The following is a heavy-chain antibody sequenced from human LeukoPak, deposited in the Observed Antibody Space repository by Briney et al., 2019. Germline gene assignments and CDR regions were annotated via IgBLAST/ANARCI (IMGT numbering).Heavy chain of an antibody. D-gene: IGHD3-22*01. CDR1: GFTFSSYG. J-gene: IGHJ4*02. CDR3: ATSSGYYANYFDF. V-gene: IGHV3-23*01. CDR2: ISGSGDNT. Sequence: GGTLRLSCAASGFTFSSYGMNWVRQAPGKGLEWVSAISGSGDNTYYADSVKGRFTISRDNSKNTLYLQMNSLRAEDTAVYYCATSSGYYANYFDFWGQGTLVTVSS.